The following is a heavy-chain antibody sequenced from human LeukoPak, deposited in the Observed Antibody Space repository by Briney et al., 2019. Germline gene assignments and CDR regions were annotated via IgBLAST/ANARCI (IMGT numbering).Heavy chain of an antibody. CDR3: AKAPKYSSGWYYFDY. Sequence: GGSLRLSCAASGFTFSTYGFHWVRQAPGKGLEWVAFIRYDGSDKYYADSVKGRFTISRDNSKNTVYLQMNSLRAEDMALYYCAKAPKYSSGWYYFDYWGQGTLVTVSS. CDR2: IRYDGSDK. CDR1: GFTFSTYG. V-gene: IGHV3-30*02. D-gene: IGHD6-19*01. J-gene: IGHJ4*02.